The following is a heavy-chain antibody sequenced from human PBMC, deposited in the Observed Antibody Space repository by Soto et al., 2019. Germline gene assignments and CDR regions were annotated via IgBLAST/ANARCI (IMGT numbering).Heavy chain of an antibody. CDR1: GFTVSSNF. V-gene: IGHV3-66*01. D-gene: IGHD4-17*01. CDR2: IYSVGSK. J-gene: IGHJ4*02. Sequence: GGSLRLSCAASGFTVSSNFMSWVRQAPGKGLEWVSIIYSVGSKYYADSVKGRFTISRDISKNTLFLQMNSLRADDTAVYYCASRRNPYGAYDYWGQGTLVTV. CDR3: ASRRNPYGAYDY.